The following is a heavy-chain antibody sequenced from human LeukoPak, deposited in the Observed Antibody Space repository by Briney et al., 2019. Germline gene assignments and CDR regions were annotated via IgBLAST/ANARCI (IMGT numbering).Heavy chain of an antibody. V-gene: IGHV3-9*01. Sequence: LSLTCAVSGGSISSGGYSWSWVRQAPGKGLEWVSGISWNSGSIGYADSVKGRFTISRDNAKNSLYLQMNSLRAEDTALYYCAKAYGSGSYYNPAGYWGQGTLVTVSS. CDR2: ISWNSGSI. D-gene: IGHD3-10*01. J-gene: IGHJ4*02. CDR3: AKAYGSGSYYNPAGY. CDR1: GGSISSGGYS.